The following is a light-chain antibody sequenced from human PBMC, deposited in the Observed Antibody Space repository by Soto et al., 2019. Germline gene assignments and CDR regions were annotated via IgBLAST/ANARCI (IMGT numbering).Light chain of an antibody. V-gene: IGLV2-18*02. CDR2: DVS. J-gene: IGLJ1*01. CDR1: SSDVGNYNR. Sequence: QSVLTQPPSVSGSPGQSVAISCTGTSSDVGNYNRVSWYQQPPGTAPKLMIYDVSNRPSGVPDRFSGSKSGNTASLTNSGLQADDEADYYCSSYTSSSTYVFGTGTQLTVL. CDR3: SSYTSSSTYV.